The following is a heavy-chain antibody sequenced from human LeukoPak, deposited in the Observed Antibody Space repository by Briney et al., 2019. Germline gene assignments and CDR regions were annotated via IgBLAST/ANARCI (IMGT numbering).Heavy chain of an antibody. J-gene: IGHJ3*02. CDR1: GFIFNSYW. D-gene: IGHD6-19*01. CDR3: AREILQWLSPRGAFDI. V-gene: IGHV3-7*01. CDR2: INQDGSEK. Sequence: GGSLRLSCAASGFIFNSYWMSWVRQAPGKGLEWVANINQDGSEKYYVDSVKGRFTISRDNAKNSLYLQMNSLRAEDTAVYYCAREILQWLSPRGAFDIWGQGTMVTVSS.